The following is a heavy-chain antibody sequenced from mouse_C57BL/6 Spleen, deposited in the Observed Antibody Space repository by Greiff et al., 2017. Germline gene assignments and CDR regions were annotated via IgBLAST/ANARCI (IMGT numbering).Heavy chain of an antibody. CDR3: ARIGFDYYAMDY. J-gene: IGHJ4*01. Sequence: QVQLKESGPELVKPGASVKISCKASGYAFSSSWMNWVKQRPGKGLEWIGRIYPGDGDTNYNGKFKGKATLTADKSSSTAYMQLSSLTSEDSAVYFCARIGFDYYAMDYWGQGTSVTVSS. CDR2: IYPGDGDT. V-gene: IGHV1-82*01. CDR1: GYAFSSSW.